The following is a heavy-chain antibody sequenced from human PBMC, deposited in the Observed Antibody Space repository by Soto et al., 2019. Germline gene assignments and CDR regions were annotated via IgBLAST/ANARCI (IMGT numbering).Heavy chain of an antibody. D-gene: IGHD6-19*01. CDR1: GFTFSPYW. CDR2: IKDDGGDE. V-gene: IGHV3-7*05. CDR3: AGGSGWISDT. Sequence: EVQLVESGGGLVQPGGSLRLSCAASGFTFSPYWMSWVRQAPGKGLEWVAIIKDDGGDEHYLEVVRGRFTISRDNAKKSLYLAMDSLRVEDTAVYYCAGGSGWISDTWGQGTLVTVSS. J-gene: IGHJ5*02.